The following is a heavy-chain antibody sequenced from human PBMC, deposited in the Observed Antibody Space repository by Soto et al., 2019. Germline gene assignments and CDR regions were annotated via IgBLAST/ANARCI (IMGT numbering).Heavy chain of an antibody. CDR3: ARGPPFLP. CDR2: IYHSGST. J-gene: IGHJ5*02. CDR1: GGSISRGGYS. D-gene: IGHD3-3*02. V-gene: IGHV4-30-2*01. Sequence: PSETLSLTCTVSGGSISRGGYSWSWIRQPPGKGLEWIGYIYHSGSTYYNPSLKSRVTISVDWSKNQFSLKLSSVTAADTAVYYCARGPPFLPWGQGTLVTVSS.